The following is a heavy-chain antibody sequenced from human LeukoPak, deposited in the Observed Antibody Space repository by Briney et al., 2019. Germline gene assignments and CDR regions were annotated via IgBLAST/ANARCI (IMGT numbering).Heavy chain of an antibody. D-gene: IGHD5-18*01. CDR1: GGSISSSNYY. Sequence: SETLSLTCTVSGGSISSSNYYWGWIRQPPGKGLEWIGSIYYSGSTYYIPSLKSRVTISVDTSKNQFSLKVSSVTAADTAVYYCVTRGYSYGSYSDYWGQGTLVTVSS. V-gene: IGHV4-39*01. J-gene: IGHJ4*02. CDR3: VTRGYSYGSYSDY. CDR2: IYYSGST.